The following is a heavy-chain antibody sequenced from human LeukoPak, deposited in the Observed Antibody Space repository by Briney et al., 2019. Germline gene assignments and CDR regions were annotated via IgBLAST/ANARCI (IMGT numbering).Heavy chain of an antibody. Sequence: PQTLSLTCTVSGGSISSGGYYWSWIRQHPGKGLEWIGYIYYSGSTYYNPSLRSRVTISVDTSKNQFSLKLSSVTAADTAVYYCARVYADYYGSGSYYDYWGQGTLVTVSS. J-gene: IGHJ4*02. D-gene: IGHD3-10*01. CDR2: IYYSGST. V-gene: IGHV4-31*03. CDR1: GGSISSGGYY. CDR3: ARVYADYYGSGSYYDY.